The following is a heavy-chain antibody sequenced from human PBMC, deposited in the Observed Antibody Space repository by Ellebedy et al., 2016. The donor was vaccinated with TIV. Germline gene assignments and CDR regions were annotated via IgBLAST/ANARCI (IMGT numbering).Heavy chain of an antibody. CDR1: GYSFTSYW. CDR3: ASAGDYVGGFDY. V-gene: IGHV5-10-1*01. CDR2: IDPSDSYT. J-gene: IGHJ4*02. Sequence: KVSCKGSGYSFTSYWSSWVRQMHGKGLEWMGRIDPSDSYTNYSPSFQGHVTISADKSISTAYLQWSSLKASDTAMYYCASAGDYVGGFDYWGQGTLVTVSS. D-gene: IGHD4-17*01.